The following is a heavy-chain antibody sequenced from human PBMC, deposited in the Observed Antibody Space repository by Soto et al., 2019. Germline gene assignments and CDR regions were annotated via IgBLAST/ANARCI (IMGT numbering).Heavy chain of an antibody. CDR1: GFTFSNYW. CDR2: IKGDEITT. J-gene: IGHJ4*02. D-gene: IGHD4-17*01. CDR3: ARGLYGAYGQDF. Sequence: EVQLVESGENLVQPGWSLRLSCAASGFTFSNYWIHWVRQAPGKGLVWVSRIKGDEITTNYADSVKGRFTISRDNAKNTVFLQMHSLRAEDTALYYCARGLYGAYGQDFWGQGILVTVSS. V-gene: IGHV3-74*01.